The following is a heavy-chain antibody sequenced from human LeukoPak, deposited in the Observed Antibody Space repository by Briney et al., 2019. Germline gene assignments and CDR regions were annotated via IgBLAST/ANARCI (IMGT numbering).Heavy chain of an antibody. V-gene: IGHV3-30*18. Sequence: GGSLRLSSAASGFTFSSYGLHGVRQAPGKGLEWVAVISYDGSNKYYADSVKGRFTISRDNSKNTLYLQMNSLRAEDTAVYYCAKEEWLVLNYWGQGTLVTVSS. D-gene: IGHD6-19*01. CDR1: GFTFSSYG. CDR3: AKEEWLVLNY. CDR2: ISYDGSNK. J-gene: IGHJ4*02.